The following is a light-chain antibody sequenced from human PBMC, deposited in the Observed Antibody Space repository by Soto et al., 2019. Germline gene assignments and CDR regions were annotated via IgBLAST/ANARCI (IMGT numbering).Light chain of an antibody. V-gene: IGKV3-11*01. CDR1: QSVTSN. J-gene: IGKJ1*01. Sequence: EVVVTQSPATLSVSPGERATLSCRASQSVTSNFAWYQQKPGQAPRLLIYGASSRATGIPDRFSGSGSGTDFTLTISSLEPEDFAVYYCQQRSNWPPTFGQGTKVDIK. CDR3: QQRSNWPPT. CDR2: GAS.